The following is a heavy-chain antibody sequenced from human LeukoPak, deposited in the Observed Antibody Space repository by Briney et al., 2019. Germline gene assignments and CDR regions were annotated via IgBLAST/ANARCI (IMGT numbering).Heavy chain of an antibody. D-gene: IGHD3-3*01. CDR3: ARVLYYDFWSGYNGGYYFDY. Sequence: ASVKVSCKASGGTFSSYGISWVRQAPGQGLEWMGWISAYNGNTNYAQKLQGGVTMTTDTSTSTAYMELRSLRSDDTAVYYCARVLYYDFWSGYNGGYYFDYWGQGTLVTVSS. J-gene: IGHJ4*02. CDR2: ISAYNGNT. V-gene: IGHV1-18*01. CDR1: GGTFSSYG.